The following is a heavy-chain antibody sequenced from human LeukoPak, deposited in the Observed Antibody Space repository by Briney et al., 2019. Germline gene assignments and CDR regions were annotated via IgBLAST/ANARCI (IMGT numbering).Heavy chain of an antibody. CDR2: ISTSGGST. CDR3: AIMHPYYDGSGYWVQ. V-gene: IGHV3-23*01. D-gene: IGHD3-22*01. CDR1: GFTFSSYA. Sequence: GGSLRLSCAASGFTFSSYAMSWVRQGPGKGLEWVSGISTSGGSTSYADAVKGRFTISRDNPRNTLYMQMNSLRAEDTAVYYCAIMHPYYDGSGYWVQWGQGTLVTVS. J-gene: IGHJ4*02.